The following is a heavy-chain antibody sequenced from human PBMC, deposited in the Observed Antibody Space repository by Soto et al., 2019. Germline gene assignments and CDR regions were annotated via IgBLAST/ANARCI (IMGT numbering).Heavy chain of an antibody. J-gene: IGHJ6*02. CDR1: GGTFSSYA. CDR3: ARAGRGAARRDYYYGMDI. D-gene: IGHD6-6*01. Sequence: ASVKVSCKASGGTFSSYAISWVRQAPGQGLEWMGGIIPIFGTANYAQKFQGRVTITADESTSTAYMELSSLRSEDTAVYYCARAGRGAARRDYYYGMDIWGQGTMVTVSS. CDR2: IIPIFGTA. V-gene: IGHV1-69*13.